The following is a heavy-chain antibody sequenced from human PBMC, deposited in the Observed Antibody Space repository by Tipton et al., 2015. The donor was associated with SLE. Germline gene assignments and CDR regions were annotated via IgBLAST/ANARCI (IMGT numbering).Heavy chain of an antibody. D-gene: IGHD7-27*01. J-gene: IGHJ4*02. V-gene: IGHV4-4*07. CDR2: IDTSGYT. CDR3: ARQGPDWGIDY. Sequence: TLSPTCSVSGGSIRGYYWSWIRQPAGKELQWIGRIDTSGYTNYNPSLRSRVTMSVDTSKNHFSLKLSSVTAADTAVYYCARQGPDWGIDYCGQGTLVTVSS. CDR1: GGSIRGYY.